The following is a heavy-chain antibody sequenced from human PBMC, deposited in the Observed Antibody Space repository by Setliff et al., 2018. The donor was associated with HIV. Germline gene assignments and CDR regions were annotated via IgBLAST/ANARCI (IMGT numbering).Heavy chain of an antibody. D-gene: IGHD6-6*01. Sequence: PGGSLRLSCAASGFTFSSAWMGWVRQAPAKGLEWVAHIKPDGSSKKYVDSVEGRFTISRDNAKNSLYLEMNSLTVEDTALYYCARDWPSSTAAGDCWGQGTLVTVSS. CDR3: ARDWPSSTAAGDC. V-gene: IGHV3-7*01. CDR2: IKPDGSSK. CDR1: GFTFSSAW. J-gene: IGHJ4*02.